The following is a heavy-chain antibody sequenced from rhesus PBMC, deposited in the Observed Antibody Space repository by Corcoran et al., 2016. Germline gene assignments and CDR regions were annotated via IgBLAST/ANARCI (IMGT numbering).Heavy chain of an antibody. V-gene: IGHV4-65*01. D-gene: IGHD1-44*02. CDR2: ISQSSGSS. CDR1: GDFNSDYHW. Sequence: QVQLQESGPGLVKPSETLSLTCAVSGDFNSDYHWWTLIPQSPGTGLEWIGYISQSSGSSSYNPSLKGRATISTDPSKNQFSLKMNPVTAADTAIYYCVRLGGWHTHGLDSWGQGIVVTVSS. J-gene: IGHJ6*01. CDR3: VRLGGWHTHGLDS.